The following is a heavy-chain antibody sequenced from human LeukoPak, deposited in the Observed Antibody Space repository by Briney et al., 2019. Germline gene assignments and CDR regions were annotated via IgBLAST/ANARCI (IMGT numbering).Heavy chain of an antibody. Sequence: SETLSLTCAVYGGSFSGYYWSWIRQPPGKGLEWIGEINHSGSTNYNPSLKSQVTISVDTSKNQFSLKLSSVTAADTAVYYCARGRGIAVAGTSYYFDYWGQGTLVTVSS. CDR1: GGSFSGYY. J-gene: IGHJ4*02. V-gene: IGHV4-34*01. CDR2: INHSGST. D-gene: IGHD6-19*01. CDR3: ARGRGIAVAGTSYYFDY.